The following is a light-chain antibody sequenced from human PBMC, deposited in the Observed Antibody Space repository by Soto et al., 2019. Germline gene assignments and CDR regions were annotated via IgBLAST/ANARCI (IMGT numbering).Light chain of an antibody. CDR3: QQYNNWPLT. CDR2: GAS. V-gene: IGKV3-15*01. CDR1: QSVSSN. J-gene: IGKJ4*01. Sequence: EIVMTQSPATLSVSPGERATLSCRASQSVSSNLAWYQQKPGQAPRLLIYGASTRATSMPARFSGSGSGTEFTLTISSLQSEDFAVYYCQQYNNWPLTLGGGTKVDIK.